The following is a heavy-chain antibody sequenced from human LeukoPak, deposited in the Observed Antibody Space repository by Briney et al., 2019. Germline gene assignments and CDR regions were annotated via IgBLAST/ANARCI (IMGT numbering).Heavy chain of an antibody. J-gene: IGHJ4*02. Sequence: GGSLRLSCAASDFFFSTYAMSWVRQAPGKGLEWVSGFIDREADTYYADSVKGRFTISRDNSKNTLSLQMNSLRDEDTAIYYCSKWNGYGDYWGQGTLVTVSS. CDR2: FIDREADT. CDR3: SKWNGYGDY. CDR1: DFFFSTYA. D-gene: IGHD1-1*01. V-gene: IGHV3-23*01.